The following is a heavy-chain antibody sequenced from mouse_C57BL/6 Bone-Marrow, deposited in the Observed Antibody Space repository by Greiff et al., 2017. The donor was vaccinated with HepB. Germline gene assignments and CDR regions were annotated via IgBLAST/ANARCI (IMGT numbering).Heavy chain of an antibody. D-gene: IGHD2-1*01. V-gene: IGHV14-4*01. J-gene: IGHJ2*01. CDR2: IDPENGDT. CDR3: TSYGNYDF. CDR1: GFNIKDDY. Sequence: EVQLQQSGAELVRPGASVKLSCTASGFNIKDDYMHWVKQRPEQGLEWIGWIDPENGDTEYASKFQGKATITADTSSNTTYLQLSSLTSEDTAVYYCTSYGNYDFWCQGNTLTVTS.